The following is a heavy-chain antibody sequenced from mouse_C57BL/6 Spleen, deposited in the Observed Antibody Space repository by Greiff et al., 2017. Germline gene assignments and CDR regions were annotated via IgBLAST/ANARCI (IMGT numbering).Heavy chain of an antibody. J-gene: IGHJ2*01. Sequence: VQLQQSGPELVKPGASVKISCKASGYSFTGYFMNWVKQSPEKSLEWIGEINPSTGGTTYNQKFKAKATLTVDKSSSTAYMQLKSLTSEDSAVYYCARRGYGSFFDYWAQGTTLTVSS. CDR3: ARRGYGSFFDY. D-gene: IGHD1-1*01. V-gene: IGHV1-42*01. CDR2: INPSTGGT. CDR1: GYSFTGYF.